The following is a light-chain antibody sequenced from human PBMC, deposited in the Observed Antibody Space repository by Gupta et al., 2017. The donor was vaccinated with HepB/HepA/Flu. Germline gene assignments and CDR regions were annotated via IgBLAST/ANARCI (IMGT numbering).Light chain of an antibody. V-gene: IGKV3-15*01. J-gene: IGKJ4*01. CDR1: QSVSDK. Sequence: EIVMTQSPATLSVSPGERATLSCRASQSVSDKLAWCQQKPGQAPRLLIYAASTRATGVAARFSGSGSVTEFTLSISSLQSEDFAIYYCQQYYAWPLTFGGGTKVEIK. CDR2: AAS. CDR3: QQYYAWPLT.